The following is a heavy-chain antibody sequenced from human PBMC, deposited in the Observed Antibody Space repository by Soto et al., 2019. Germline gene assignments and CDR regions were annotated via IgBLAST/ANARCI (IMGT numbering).Heavy chain of an antibody. CDR3: AREVGVVVTSTGLGY. CDR1: GFTVSSNY. CDR2: IYSGGST. D-gene: IGHD2-21*02. V-gene: IGHV3-66*01. Sequence: EVQLVESGGGLVQPGGSLRLSCAASGFTVSSNYMRWVRQAPGKGLEWVSVIYSGGSTCYADSVKGRFTISRDNSKNTLYLQMNSLRAEDTAVYYCAREVGVVVTSTGLGYWGQGTLVTVSS. J-gene: IGHJ4*02.